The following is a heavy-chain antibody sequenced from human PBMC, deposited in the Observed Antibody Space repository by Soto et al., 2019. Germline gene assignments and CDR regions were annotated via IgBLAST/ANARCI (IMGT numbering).Heavy chain of an antibody. CDR3: ARHDYGGFGL. J-gene: IGHJ4*02. CDR1: GGSISRSSYY. V-gene: IGHV4-39*01. CDR2: IYYSGST. D-gene: IGHD4-17*01. Sequence: QLQLQESGPGLVKPSETLSLTCTVSGGSISRSSYYWGWIRQPPGKGLEWIGSIYYSGSTYYNPSLXGXVXITXDTSKNQSSLKLSSVTAADTAVYYCARHDYGGFGLWGQGTLVTVSS.